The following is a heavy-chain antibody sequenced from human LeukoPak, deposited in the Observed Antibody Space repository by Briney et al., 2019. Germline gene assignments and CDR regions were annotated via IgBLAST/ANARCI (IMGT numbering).Heavy chain of an antibody. Sequence: PGGSLRLSCTASGFTFSSYGMHWLRRAPGKGLEWVAVISFDGGNIYYADSVKGRFTIYRDNSKNTLYLQMNSLRAEDTAVYYCAKDRGSGRVRGVIINYWGQGTLVTVSS. V-gene: IGHV3-30*18. CDR3: AKDRGSGRVRGVIINY. CDR2: ISFDGGNI. D-gene: IGHD3-10*01. J-gene: IGHJ4*02. CDR1: GFTFSSYG.